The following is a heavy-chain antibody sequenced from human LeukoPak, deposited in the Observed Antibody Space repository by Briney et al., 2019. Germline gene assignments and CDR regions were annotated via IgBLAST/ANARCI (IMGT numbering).Heavy chain of an antibody. D-gene: IGHD5-12*01. J-gene: IGHJ6*03. CDR3: AKTHIGRDYYYYYYMDV. CDR1: GSTFSDYY. V-gene: IGHV3-11*04. CDR2: ISSNDRTI. Sequence: PGGSLRLSCAASGSTFSDYYMSWIRQAPGKGLEWVSYISSNDRTIYYADSVKGRFTISRDNAKNSLHLQMNSLRTEDTAVYYCAKTHIGRDYYYYYYMDVWGKGTTVTVSS.